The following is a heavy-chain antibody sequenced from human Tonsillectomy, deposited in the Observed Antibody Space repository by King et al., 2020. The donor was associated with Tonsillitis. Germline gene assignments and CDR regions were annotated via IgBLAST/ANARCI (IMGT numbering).Heavy chain of an antibody. V-gene: IGHV3-9*01. D-gene: IGHD1-26*01. CDR2: IDWNGGTL. CDR1: GFIFNDYV. Sequence: EVQLVESGGGLVQPGRSLRLSCAASGFIFNDYVIHWVRQAPGKGLEWVSGIDWNGGTLGYADSVKGRFTISRDNAKNSLYLQMNSLRAEDTALYYCAKNIRKWELLRHAFDIWGRGTMVTVSS. CDR3: AKNIRKWELLRHAFDI. J-gene: IGHJ3*02.